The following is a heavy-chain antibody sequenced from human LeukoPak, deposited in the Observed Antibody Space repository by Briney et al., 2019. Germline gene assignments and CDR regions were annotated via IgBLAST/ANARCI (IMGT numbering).Heavy chain of an antibody. D-gene: IGHD2-2*01. CDR3: AVDNERYCSSTSCYVF. Sequence: GKSLRLSCAASGFTFSSYAMHWVRQAPGKGLEWVAVISYDGSNKYYADSVKGRFTISRDNSKNTLYLQMNSLRAEDTAVYYCAVDNERYCSSTSCYVFWGQGTLVTVSS. J-gene: IGHJ4*02. CDR2: ISYDGSNK. V-gene: IGHV3-30-3*01. CDR1: GFTFSSYA.